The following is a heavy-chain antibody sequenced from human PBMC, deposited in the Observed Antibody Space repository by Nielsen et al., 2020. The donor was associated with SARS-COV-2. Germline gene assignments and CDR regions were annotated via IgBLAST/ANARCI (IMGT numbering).Heavy chain of an antibody. CDR1: GFTFSNYG. D-gene: IGHD4/OR15-4a*01. V-gene: IGHV3-23*01. CDR2: ISSHDDSS. J-gene: IGHJ5*01. Sequence: GESLKISCAASGFTFSNYGMTWVRQVPGKGLEWVSWISSHDDSSYFADSVKGRFTISRDNSKNTLYLQMNSLRAEDTAVYYCAKDRAGATYARFDLWGQETLVTVSS. CDR3: AKDRAGATYARFDL.